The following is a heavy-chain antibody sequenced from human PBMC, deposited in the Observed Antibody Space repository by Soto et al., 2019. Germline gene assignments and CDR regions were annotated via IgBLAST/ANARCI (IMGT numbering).Heavy chain of an antibody. CDR3: ARVGYSYGMDV. V-gene: IGHV3-66*01. J-gene: IGHJ6*02. CDR1: GFSVTANY. Sequence: GGSLRLSCEVSGFSVTANYMSWVRQAPGKGLEWVSVIYSGGSTYYADSVKGRFTISRDNSKNTLYLQMNSLRAEDTAVYYCARVGYSYGMDVWGQGTTVTVSS. D-gene: IGHD2-15*01. CDR2: IYSGGST.